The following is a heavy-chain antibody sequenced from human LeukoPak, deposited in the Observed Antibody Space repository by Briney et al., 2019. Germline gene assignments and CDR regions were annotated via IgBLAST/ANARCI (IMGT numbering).Heavy chain of an antibody. CDR3: AKEGLLLPPPGAFDI. D-gene: IGHD2-15*01. Sequence: GRSLRLSCAASGFTFSTYAMHWVRQALGKGLEWVAIISSNGNNKYYVDSVKGRFSISRDNSKNTLYLQMNSLRTEDTAFYYCAKEGLLLPPPGAFDIWGQGTMVTVSS. J-gene: IGHJ3*02. V-gene: IGHV3-30*18. CDR2: ISSNGNNK. CDR1: GFTFSTYA.